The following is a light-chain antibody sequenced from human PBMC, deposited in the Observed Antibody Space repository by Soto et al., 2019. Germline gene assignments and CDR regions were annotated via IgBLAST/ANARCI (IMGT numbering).Light chain of an antibody. CDR2: DVS. J-gene: IGKJ4*01. CDR3: QQYGSTPLT. CDR1: QSVRNNY. V-gene: IGKV3-20*01. Sequence: EIVLTQSPGTLSLSPGERATLSCRASQSVRNNYLVWYQQRPGQPPRFLMYDVSTRAAGIPHRFSGSGSGTDFILTISRLEPEDFSVYYRQQYGSTPLTFGGGTKVEIE.